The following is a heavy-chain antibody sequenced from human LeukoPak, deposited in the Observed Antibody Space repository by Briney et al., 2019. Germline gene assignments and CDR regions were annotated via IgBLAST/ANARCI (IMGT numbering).Heavy chain of an antibody. CDR1: GYTFSSYD. CDR2: ISGSGGST. D-gene: IGHD6-19*01. V-gene: IGHV3-23*01. Sequence: GGSLRLSCGGSGYTFSSYDMSWVRQAPGKGLKWVSAISGSGGSTYYADSVKGRFTISRDNSKNTLYLQMNSLRAEDTAVYYCAKIGSGWYNDFDYWGQGTLVTVSS. J-gene: IGHJ4*02. CDR3: AKIGSGWYNDFDY.